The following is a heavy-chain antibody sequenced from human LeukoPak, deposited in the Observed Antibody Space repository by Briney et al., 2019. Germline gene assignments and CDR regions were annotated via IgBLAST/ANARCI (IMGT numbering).Heavy chain of an antibody. J-gene: IGHJ4*02. CDR2: INHSGST. CDR3: AGLALWWEWRRTGKGFDY. CDR1: GGSFSGYY. Sequence: SETLSLTCAVYGGSFSGYYWSWIRQPPGKGLEWIGEINHSGSTNYNPSLKSRVTISVDTSKNQFSLKLSSVTAADTAVYYCAGLALWWEWRRTGKGFDYWGQGTLVTVSS. V-gene: IGHV4-34*01. D-gene: IGHD1-26*01.